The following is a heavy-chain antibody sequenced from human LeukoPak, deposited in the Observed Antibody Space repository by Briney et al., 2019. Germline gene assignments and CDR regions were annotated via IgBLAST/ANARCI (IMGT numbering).Heavy chain of an antibody. J-gene: IGHJ5*02. CDR1: GYSISSGYN. V-gene: IGHV4-38-2*02. CDR3: ARVLTGDYGTDWFDP. CDR2: IYHSGIT. D-gene: IGHD4/OR15-4a*01. Sequence: LSLPCPVSGYSISSGYNWGWLRQPPGGGLGWIGSIYHSGITYYNPSLKSRVTISVDTSKNQFSLNLSSVTAADTAVYYCARVLTGDYGTDWFDPWGQGTLVTVSS.